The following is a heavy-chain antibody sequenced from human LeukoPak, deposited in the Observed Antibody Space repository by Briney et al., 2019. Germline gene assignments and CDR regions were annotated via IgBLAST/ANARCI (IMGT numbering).Heavy chain of an antibody. CDR1: GGSISSYY. V-gene: IGHV4-59*01. Sequence: SETLSLTFTVSGGSISSYYWSWIRQPPGKGLEWIGYIYYSGSTNYNPSLKSRVTISVDTSKNQFSLKLSSVTAADTAVYYCARSYPGAFDIWGQGTMVTVSS. J-gene: IGHJ3*02. CDR3: ARSYPGAFDI. CDR2: IYYSGST. D-gene: IGHD3-10*01.